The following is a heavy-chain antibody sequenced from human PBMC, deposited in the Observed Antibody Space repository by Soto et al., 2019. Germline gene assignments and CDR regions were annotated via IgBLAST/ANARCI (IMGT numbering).Heavy chain of an antibody. V-gene: IGHV5-10-1*04. CDR1: GYRIGDYG. CDR3: SNLDSTFGSVDVFDI. J-gene: IGHJ3*02. D-gene: IGHD3-3*01. Sequence: GELMKISCKGAGYRIGDYGISWVSKVPGKGLEWMGKIDPSDSFTTYSPSFQGRVTISVDKSINTAFLRWTGLKSSDTATYYCSNLDSTFGSVDVFDIWGQGTMVTVSS. CDR2: IDPSDSFT.